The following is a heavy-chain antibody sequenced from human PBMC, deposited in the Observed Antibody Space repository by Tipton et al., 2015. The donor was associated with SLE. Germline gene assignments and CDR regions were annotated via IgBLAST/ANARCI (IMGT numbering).Heavy chain of an antibody. J-gene: IGHJ3*02. D-gene: IGHD3-22*01. V-gene: IGHV4-59*01. Sequence: LSLTCTVSGGSISSYYWSWIRLPPGKGLEWIGYIYYSGSTNYNPSLKSRVTISVDTSKNQFSLKLSSVTAADTAVYYCARESVLYYYDSSGYYSPAFDIWGQGTMVTVSS. CDR3: ARESVLYYYDSSGYYSPAFDI. CDR2: IYYSGST. CDR1: GGSISSYY.